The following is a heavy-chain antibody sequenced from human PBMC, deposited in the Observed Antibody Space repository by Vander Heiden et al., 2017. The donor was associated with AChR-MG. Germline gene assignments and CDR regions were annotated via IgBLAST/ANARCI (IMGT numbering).Heavy chain of an antibody. CDR3: ARVPKRFLEDWYFDL. J-gene: IGHJ2*01. CDR1: GGSISRYY. V-gene: IGHV4-4*07. Sequence: QVQLQESGPGLVKPSETLSLTCTVSGGSISRYYWSWLRQPAGKGVEWIGRIYTSGSTNYNPSLKSRVTMAVDASKNQFSLKLSSVTAADTAVYYCARVPKRFLEDWYFDLWGRGTLVTVSS. CDR2: IYTSGST. D-gene: IGHD3-3*01.